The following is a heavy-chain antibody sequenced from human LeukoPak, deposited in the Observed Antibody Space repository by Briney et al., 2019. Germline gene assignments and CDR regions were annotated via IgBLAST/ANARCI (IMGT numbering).Heavy chain of an antibody. CDR2: ISYDGSNK. CDR1: GFTFSSYA. J-gene: IGHJ6*02. CDR3: ARDPGGHIAAAGIDYYYGVDV. V-gene: IGHV3-30-3*01. D-gene: IGHD6-13*01. Sequence: PGGSLRLSCAASGFTFSSYAMHWVRQAPGKGLEWVAVISYDGSNKYYADSVKGRFTISRDNSKNTLYLQMNSLRAEDTAVYYCARDPGGHIAAAGIDYYYGVDVWGQGTTVTVSS.